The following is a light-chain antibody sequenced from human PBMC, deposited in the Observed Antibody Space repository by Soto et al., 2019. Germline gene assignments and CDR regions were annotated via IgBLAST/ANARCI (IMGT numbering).Light chain of an antibody. V-gene: IGLV4-69*01. CDR1: SGHRNYA. J-gene: IGLJ2*01. CDR3: QTWGTGIRV. Sequence: QPVLTQSPSASASLGASVTLTGTLRSGHRNYAIAWHQQQPEKGPRYLMKVNIDGSHNKGDGIPDRFSGSSSGAERYLTISSLQSEDEADYYCQTWGTGIRVFGGGTKLTVL. CDR2: VNIDGSH.